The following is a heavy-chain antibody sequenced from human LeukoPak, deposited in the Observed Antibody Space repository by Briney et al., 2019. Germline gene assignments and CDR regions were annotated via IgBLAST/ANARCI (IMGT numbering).Heavy chain of an antibody. V-gene: IGHV4-39*07. Sequence: PSETLSLTCNVSGDSISSSDYHWAWIRQPPGKGLESIGRISYTGSTYYTPSLRSRVTISIDMSKKQFSLKLTSVSAADTAVYYCARGSWQRLHISYFDSWGQGSLVTVSS. J-gene: IGHJ4*02. D-gene: IGHD6-25*01. CDR2: ISYTGST. CDR1: GDSISSSDYH. CDR3: ARGSWQRLHISYFDS.